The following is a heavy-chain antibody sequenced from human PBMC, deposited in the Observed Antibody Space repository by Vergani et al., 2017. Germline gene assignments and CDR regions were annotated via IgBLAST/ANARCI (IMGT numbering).Heavy chain of an antibody. V-gene: IGHV3-11*04. CDR1: GFIFSDYY. Sequence: QVQLVASGGGLVRPGGSLRLSCAASGFIFSDYYMTWIRQTPGKGLEWLAHISDGGETKMYAESLKGRFTVSRDNTKSSLYLQMNSLRAEDTGVYYCARDRYYLGSGSDPYFYYYGLDVWGQGTAVTVSS. J-gene: IGHJ6*02. CDR3: ARDRYYLGSGSDPYFYYYGLDV. D-gene: IGHD3-10*01. CDR2: ISDGGETK.